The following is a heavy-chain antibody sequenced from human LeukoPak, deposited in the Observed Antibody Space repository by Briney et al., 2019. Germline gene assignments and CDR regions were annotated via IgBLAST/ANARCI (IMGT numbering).Heavy chain of an antibody. CDR2: IRSDGSDT. J-gene: IGHJ4*02. Sequence: GGSLRLSCAASGFTFSDTWMHWVRQAPGKGLVWVSRIRSDGSDTRYAESVKGRFTISRDNAKNTLYLQMNSLRAEDTAVYYCARDLRYSSSWYFDYWGQGTLVTVSS. D-gene: IGHD6-13*01. V-gene: IGHV3-74*01. CDR1: GFTFSDTW. CDR3: ARDLRYSSSWYFDY.